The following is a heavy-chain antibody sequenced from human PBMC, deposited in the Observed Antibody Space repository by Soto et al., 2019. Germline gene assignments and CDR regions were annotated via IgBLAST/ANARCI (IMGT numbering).Heavy chain of an antibody. J-gene: IGHJ4*02. CDR2: ITGSGDYT. D-gene: IGHD1-20*01. CDR1: GFTSSIYN. CDR3: ARRITSSFDY. V-gene: IGHV3-23*01. Sequence: EVQLLESGGGLVQPGGSLRLSCVASGFTSSIYNMNWVRQAPGKGLEWVSVITGSGDYTNYADSVKGRFTISRDNSKSPLYLQMNSLRVEDTAVYFCARRITSSFDYWGQGTLVTVSS.